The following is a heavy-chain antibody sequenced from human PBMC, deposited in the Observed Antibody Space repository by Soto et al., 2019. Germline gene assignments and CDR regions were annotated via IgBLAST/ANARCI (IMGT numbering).Heavy chain of an antibody. CDR3: VRSGSEVDY. CDR1: GFTFSHYW. CDR2: IKEDGSDK. J-gene: IGHJ4*02. Sequence: EVQLVQSGGDLVQPGGSLRLSCAVSGFTFSHYWMTWVRQAPGKGLEWVANIKEDGSDKNYVDSVKGRFTISRDNAKNSLYLQMNSLRAEDTAVYYRVRSGSEVDYWGQGTPVIVSS. D-gene: IGHD3-10*01. V-gene: IGHV3-7*01.